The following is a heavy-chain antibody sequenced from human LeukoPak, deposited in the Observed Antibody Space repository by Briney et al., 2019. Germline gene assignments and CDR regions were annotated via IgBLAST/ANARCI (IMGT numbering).Heavy chain of an antibody. D-gene: IGHD3-16*01. Sequence: GGSLRLSCAASGFTFSSYSMNWVRQAPGKGLEWVSYISGSDSTIFYADSVKGRFTISRDNAKKSLYLQMNSLKAEDTAVYYCARVPISSASYFDYWGQGTLVTVSS. CDR1: GFTFSSYS. V-gene: IGHV3-48*04. CDR3: ARVPISSASYFDY. J-gene: IGHJ4*02. CDR2: ISGSDSTI.